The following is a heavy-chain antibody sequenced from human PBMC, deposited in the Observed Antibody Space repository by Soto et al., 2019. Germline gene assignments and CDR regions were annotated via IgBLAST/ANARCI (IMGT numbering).Heavy chain of an antibody. CDR1: GFTLSSYG. V-gene: IGHV3-33*01. Sequence: GGSLRLSCAASGFTLSSYGMHWVRQAPGKGLEWVAVIWYDGSNKYYADSVKGRFTISRDNSKNTLYLQMNSLRAEDTAVYYCARDESWELLRGGSFDYWGQGTLVTVSS. D-gene: IGHD1-26*01. CDR2: IWYDGSNK. J-gene: IGHJ4*02. CDR3: ARDESWELLRGGSFDY.